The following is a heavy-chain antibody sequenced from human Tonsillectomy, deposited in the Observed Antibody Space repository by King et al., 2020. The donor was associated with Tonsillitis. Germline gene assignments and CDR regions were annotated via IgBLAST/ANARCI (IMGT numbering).Heavy chain of an antibody. V-gene: IGHV3-30*18. J-gene: IGHJ6*02. CDR3: ANARVGSRWPYYYYGMDV. Sequence: VQLVESGGGVVQPGRSLRLSCAASGFTFSSYGMHWVRQAPGKGLEWVAVISYDGSNKYYADSVKGRFTISRDNSKNTLYLQMNSLRAEDTAVYYCANARVGSRWPYYYYGMDVWGQGTTVPVSS. D-gene: IGHD6-13*01. CDR1: GFTFSSYG. CDR2: ISYDGSNK.